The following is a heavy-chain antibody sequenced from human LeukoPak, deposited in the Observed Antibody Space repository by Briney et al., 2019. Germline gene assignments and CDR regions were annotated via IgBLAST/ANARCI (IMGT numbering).Heavy chain of an antibody. D-gene: IGHD3-22*01. CDR1: GFTLSSYW. J-gene: IGHJ1*01. CDR2: IKSDGRT. CDR3: ARAPSEIGGYYPEYFRH. Sequence: GGSLRLSCAASGFTLSSYWMHWVRQAPGKGLMWVSRIKSDGRTNYADSVKGRFTISRDNAKNTVSLQMNSLRAEDTGVYYCARAPSEIGGYYPEYFRHWGQGTLVIVSS. V-gene: IGHV3-74*01.